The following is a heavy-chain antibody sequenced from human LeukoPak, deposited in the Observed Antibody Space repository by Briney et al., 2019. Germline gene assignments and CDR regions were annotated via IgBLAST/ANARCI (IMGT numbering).Heavy chain of an antibody. CDR3: ASAYYDFWSGYHHLDY. J-gene: IGHJ4*02. CDR1: GFTFSDYY. Sequence: GGSLRLSCAASGFTFSDYYMSWIRQAPGKGLEWVSYISSSGSTIYYADSVKGRFTISRDNAKNSLYLQMNSLRAEGTAVYYCASAYYDFWSGYHHLDYWGQGTLVTVSS. V-gene: IGHV3-11*01. D-gene: IGHD3-3*01. CDR2: ISSSGSTI.